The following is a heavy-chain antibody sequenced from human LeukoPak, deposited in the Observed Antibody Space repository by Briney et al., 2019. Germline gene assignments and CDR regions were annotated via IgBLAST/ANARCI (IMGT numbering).Heavy chain of an antibody. CDR1: GFTVTSNY. CDR2: IYSGGGA. CDR3: ARVFPPNWFDP. Sequence: PGGSLRLSCAASGFTVTSNYMSWVRQAPGKGLEWVSIIYSGGGAYYADSVKGRFTISRDNSSKTLFLQMNSLRPEDTAMYYCARVFPPNWFDPWGEGTLVTVSS. V-gene: IGHV3-66*01. D-gene: IGHD3-10*02. J-gene: IGHJ5*02.